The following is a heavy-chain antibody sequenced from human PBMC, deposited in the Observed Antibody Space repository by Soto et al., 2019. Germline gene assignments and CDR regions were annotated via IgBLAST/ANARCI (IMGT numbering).Heavy chain of an antibody. Sequence: PGGSLRLSCAASGFTFSSYWMSWVRQAPGKGLEWVANIKQDGSEKYYVDSVKGRFTISRDNAKNSLYLQMNSLRAEDTAVYYCARGVADSSGWYARYIDSWGQGTLVTGSA. CDR2: IKQDGSEK. J-gene: IGHJ4*02. CDR3: ARGVADSSGWYARYIDS. V-gene: IGHV3-7*01. CDR1: GFTFSSYW. D-gene: IGHD6-19*01.